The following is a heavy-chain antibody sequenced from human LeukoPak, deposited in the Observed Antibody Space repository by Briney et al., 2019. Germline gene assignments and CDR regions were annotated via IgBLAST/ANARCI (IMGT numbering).Heavy chain of an antibody. J-gene: IGHJ3*02. D-gene: IGHD3-22*01. V-gene: IGHV1-18*01. CDR1: GYMFDTFG. CDR2: ISGYNART. Sequence: ASVKVSCKASGYMFDTFGISWVRQAPGQGLEWMEWISGYNARTNYAQKVKGRVTMTTDTSTSTVYMELRNLRSDDTAKYYCARDYYESSGSTFDTFDIWGQGTMVIVSS. CDR3: ARDYYESSGSTFDTFDI.